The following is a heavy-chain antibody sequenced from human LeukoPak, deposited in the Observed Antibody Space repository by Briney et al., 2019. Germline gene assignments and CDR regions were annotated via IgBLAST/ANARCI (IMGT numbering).Heavy chain of an antibody. CDR3: ARIGDYEAGDY. CDR2: IYYSGST. V-gene: IGHV4-39*01. CDR1: GASISSNSYY. Sequence: SETLSLTCTVSGASISSNSYYWGWIRQPPGRGLEWIGSIYYSGSTYYNPSLKSRVTISVETSKNQFSLKLSSVTAADTAVYYCARIGDYEAGDYWGQGTLVTVSS. D-gene: IGHD4-17*01. J-gene: IGHJ4*02.